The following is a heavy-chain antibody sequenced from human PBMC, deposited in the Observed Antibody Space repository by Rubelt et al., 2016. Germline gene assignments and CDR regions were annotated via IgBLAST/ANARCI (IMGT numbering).Heavy chain of an antibody. V-gene: IGHV3-66*01. CDR3: ARNWGFDY. CDR1: GFTFSDYY. Sequence: VQLVESGGGLVKPGGSLRLSCAASGFTFSDYYMSWIRPAPGSGLAWVSVIYSGGSTSYADSVKGRFTISRDNSKNTLYLQMNSLRAEDTAVYYCARNWGFDYWGQGTLVTVSS. D-gene: IGHD7-27*01. CDR2: IYSGGST. J-gene: IGHJ4*02.